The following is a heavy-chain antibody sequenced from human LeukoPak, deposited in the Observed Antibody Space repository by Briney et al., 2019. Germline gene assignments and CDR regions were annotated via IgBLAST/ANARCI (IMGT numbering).Heavy chain of an antibody. Sequence: PGGSLRLSCAPPLVTLSSYWMSWVRHAPGKGLEWVANIKLEGSEQYNVDSVKGRFTISRDNAKNSLYLQMNSLRAEDTAVYYCARDMATVTTSPSDYWGQGTLVTVSS. V-gene: IGHV3-7*01. CDR1: LVTLSSYW. D-gene: IGHD4-17*01. CDR3: ARDMATVTTSPSDY. CDR2: IKLEGSEQ. J-gene: IGHJ4*02.